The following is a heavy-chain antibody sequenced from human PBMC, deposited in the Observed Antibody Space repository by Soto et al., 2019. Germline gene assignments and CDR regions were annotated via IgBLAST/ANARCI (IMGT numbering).Heavy chain of an antibody. D-gene: IGHD3-10*01. CDR2: IKSDGSST. Sequence: EVQLVESGGGLVQPGGSLRLSCAASGFTFSSYWMHWVRQAPGKGLVWVSRIKSDGSSTTYADSVKGRFTISRDNARNSLYLQRTRLRAEATAVYYCASILSGAPEYDGLDIWGQGTMVTVSS. CDR3: ASILSGAPEYDGLDI. J-gene: IGHJ3*02. CDR1: GFTFSSYW. V-gene: IGHV3-74*01.